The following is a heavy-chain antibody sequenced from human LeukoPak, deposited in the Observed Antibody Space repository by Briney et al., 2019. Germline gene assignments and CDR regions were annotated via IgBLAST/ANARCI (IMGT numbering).Heavy chain of an antibody. D-gene: IGHD2-15*01. CDR2: ISSSSSYI. Sequence: GGSLRLSCAASGFTFSSYSMNWVRQAPGKGLEWVSSISSSSSYIYYADSVKGRFTISRDNAKNSLYLQMSSLRAGDTAVYYCARDPGYCSGGSCQYYYYYYMDVWGKGTTVTVSS. J-gene: IGHJ6*03. CDR3: ARDPGYCSGGSCQYYYYYYMDV. CDR1: GFTFSSYS. V-gene: IGHV3-21*01.